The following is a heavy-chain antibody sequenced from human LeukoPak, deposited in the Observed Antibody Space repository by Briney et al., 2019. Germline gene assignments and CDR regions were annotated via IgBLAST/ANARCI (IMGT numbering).Heavy chain of an antibody. J-gene: IGHJ4*02. D-gene: IGHD6-13*01. V-gene: IGHV3-33*01. CDR3: VRGVGVSRFNYLDS. CDR2: IWYDASNK. Sequence: PRGSLRLSCAASGFTFSSFGMHWVRQAPGKGLEWVAAIWYDASNKYYADSVKGRFTISRDNSKNTLYLQMNSLRDDDTAVYYCVRGVGVSRFNYLDSWGQGTLVIVSS. CDR1: GFTFSSFG.